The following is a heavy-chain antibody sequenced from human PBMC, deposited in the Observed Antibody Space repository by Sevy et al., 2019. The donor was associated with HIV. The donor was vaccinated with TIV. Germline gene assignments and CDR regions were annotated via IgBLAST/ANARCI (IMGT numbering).Heavy chain of an antibody. D-gene: IGHD2-21*01. CDR1: GFTFSSYS. Sequence: GSLRLSCAASGFTFSSYSMNWVRQAPGKGLEWVSSISSSSSYIYYADSVKGRFTISRDNAKNSLYLQMNSLRAEDTAVYYCARDLIVGGSFDYWGQGTLVTVSS. J-gene: IGHJ4*02. CDR2: ISSSSSYI. V-gene: IGHV3-21*01. CDR3: ARDLIVGGSFDY.